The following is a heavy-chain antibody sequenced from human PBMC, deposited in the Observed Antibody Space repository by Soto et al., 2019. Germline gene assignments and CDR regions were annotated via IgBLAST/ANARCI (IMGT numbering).Heavy chain of an antibody. CDR3: AHRRSYGSGSYFDY. CDR2: IYWDDDK. J-gene: IGHJ4*02. D-gene: IGHD3-10*01. Sequence: QITLKESGPTLVKPTQTLTLTCTFSGFSLSTSGVDVGWIRQPPGKALEWLALIYWDDDKRYSPSLKSRLTITKDTSKNQVVLTMTNMDPVDTATYYCAHRRSYGSGSYFDYWGQGTLVTVSS. CDR1: GFSLSTSGVD. V-gene: IGHV2-5*02.